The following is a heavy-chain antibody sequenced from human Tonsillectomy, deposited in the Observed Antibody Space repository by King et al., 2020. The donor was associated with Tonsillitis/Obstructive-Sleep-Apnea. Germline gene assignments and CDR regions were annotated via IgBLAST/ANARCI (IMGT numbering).Heavy chain of an antibody. D-gene: IGHD3-3*01. CDR3: ARAGISIFGVVTVFDY. V-gene: IGHV1-18*01. CDR1: GYSFTSYG. CDR2: ISADKGNT. Sequence: VQLVESGAEVKKPGASVKVSCTASGYSFTSYGISWVRQAPGQGLEWMGWISADKGNTNYAQKLQGRVTMTTDTSTSTAYMELRSLRSDDTAVYYCARAGISIFGVVTVFDYWGQGTLVTVSS. J-gene: IGHJ4*02.